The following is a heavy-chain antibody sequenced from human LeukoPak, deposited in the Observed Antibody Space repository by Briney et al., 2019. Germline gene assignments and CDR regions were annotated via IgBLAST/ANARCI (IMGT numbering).Heavy chain of an antibody. CDR3: AKERDAKGYFDY. V-gene: IGHV3-23*01. Sequence: GGSLRLSCAASGFSFSTYAMSWVRQAPGLGLEWVSAISGSGKTYYPDSVKGRFTISRDNSKNTLFLQMNGLRAEDTAVYYCAKERDAKGYFDYWGQGTLVTVSP. CDR1: GFSFSTYA. J-gene: IGHJ4*02. CDR2: ISGSGKT.